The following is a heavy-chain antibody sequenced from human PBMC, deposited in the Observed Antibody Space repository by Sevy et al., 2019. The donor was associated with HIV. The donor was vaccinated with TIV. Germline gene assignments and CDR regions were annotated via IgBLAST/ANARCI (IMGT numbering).Heavy chain of an antibody. CDR3: GRPTESTVISYWFDP. CDR1: GFTFSSYA. J-gene: IGHJ5*02. CDR2: ISSGGGAGT. V-gene: IGHV3-23*01. D-gene: IGHD1-1*01. Sequence: GGSLRLSCAASGFTFSSYAMSWVRQAPGKGLEWVSGISSGGGAGTYYADSVKGRFTISRDNSKNTLYLQMDSLRAEDTALYYCGRPTESTVISYWFDPLGQGTLVTVS.